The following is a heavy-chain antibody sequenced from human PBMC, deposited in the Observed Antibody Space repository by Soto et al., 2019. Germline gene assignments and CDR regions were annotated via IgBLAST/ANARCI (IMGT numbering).Heavy chain of an antibody. V-gene: IGHV1-8*01. Sequence: GPVKVSCKASGYTFTSSDINGVRQATGQGLEWMGWMNPNSGNTGYAQKFQGRVTMTRDTSISTAYMELSRLRSDDTAVYYCARAGYCSGGSCYWDYYYYGMDVWGQGTTVTVSS. CDR1: GYTFTSSD. J-gene: IGHJ6*02. CDR2: MNPNSGNT. D-gene: IGHD2-15*01. CDR3: ARAGYCSGGSCYWDYYYYGMDV.